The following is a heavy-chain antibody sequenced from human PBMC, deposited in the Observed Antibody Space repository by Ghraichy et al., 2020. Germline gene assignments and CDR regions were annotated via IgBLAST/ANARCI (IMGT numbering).Heavy chain of an antibody. CDR3: ARLSDTAVDY. CDR2: IYYSGST. V-gene: IGHV4-39*01. CDR1: GGSISSSSYY. D-gene: IGHD5-18*01. Sequence: SETLSLTCTVSGGSISSSSYYWGWIRQPPGKGREWIGSIYYSGSTYYNPSLKSRVTISVDTSKNQFSLKLRSVTAADTAVYYCARLSDTAVDYWGQGTLVPVSS. J-gene: IGHJ4*02.